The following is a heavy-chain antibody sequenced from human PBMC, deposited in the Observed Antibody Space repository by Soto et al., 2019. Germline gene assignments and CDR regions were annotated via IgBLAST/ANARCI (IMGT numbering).Heavy chain of an antibody. CDR2: IYPGDSDT. D-gene: IGHD3-10*01. CDR3: ARYRGLLLWFGELSADGMDV. J-gene: IGHJ6*02. V-gene: IGHV5-51*01. Sequence: PGESLKISCKGSGYSFTSYWIGWVRQMPGKGLEWMGIIYPGDSDTRYSPSFQGQVTISADKSISTAYLQWSSLKASDTAMYYCARYRGLLLWFGELSADGMDVWGQGTTVT. CDR1: GYSFTSYW.